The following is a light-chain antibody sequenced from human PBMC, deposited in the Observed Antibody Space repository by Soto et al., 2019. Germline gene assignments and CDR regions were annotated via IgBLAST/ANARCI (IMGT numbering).Light chain of an antibody. Sequence: QSALTQPPSASGSPGQSVTISCTGSNSDVGGYNWVSWYQQHPGKAPKLMIYEVSKRPSGVPDRFSGSKSGNTASLTVSGLQAEDEADYYCSSYAGSNNLVFGGGTQLTVL. J-gene: IGLJ2*01. CDR3: SSYAGSNNLV. CDR1: NSDVGGYNW. V-gene: IGLV2-8*01. CDR2: EVS.